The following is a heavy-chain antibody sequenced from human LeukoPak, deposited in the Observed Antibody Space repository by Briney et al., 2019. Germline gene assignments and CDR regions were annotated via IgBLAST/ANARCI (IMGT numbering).Heavy chain of an antibody. Sequence: ASQTLSLTCTLSGGSISSGDYSWGWSRQPPGKGLEWGVYIYYSGTTYYNPSFKSRVGIAIDTSKNRFSLRLSSVTAADTAVYYCARSEYYSHNNCYHHPVFDYWGQGTLGTVSS. CDR3: ARSEYYSHNNCYHHPVFDY. D-gene: IGHD2/OR15-2a*01. CDR2: IYYSGTT. CDR1: GGSISSGDYS. V-gene: IGHV4-30-4*08. J-gene: IGHJ4*02.